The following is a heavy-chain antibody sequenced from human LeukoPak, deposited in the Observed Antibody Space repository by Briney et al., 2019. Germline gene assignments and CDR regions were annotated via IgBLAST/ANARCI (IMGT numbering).Heavy chain of an antibody. CDR3: LSRRFGSYGMDV. D-gene: IGHD3-10*01. CDR2: MNPNSGNT. J-gene: IGHJ6*02. Sequence: GASVKVSCKASGYTFTSYDINWVRQATGQGLEWMGWMNPNSGNTGYAQKFPGRVTMTRNASISTAYMELSSLRSEDTAVYYCLSRRFGSYGMDVWGQGTTVTVSS. CDR1: GYTFTSYD. V-gene: IGHV1-8*01.